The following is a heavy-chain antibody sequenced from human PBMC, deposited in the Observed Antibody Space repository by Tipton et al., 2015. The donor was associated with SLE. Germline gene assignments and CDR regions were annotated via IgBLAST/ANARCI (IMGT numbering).Heavy chain of an antibody. D-gene: IGHD6-13*01. CDR3: ARQPSHSISWSYYFDY. J-gene: IGHJ4*02. V-gene: IGHV4-34*01. CDR2: INHSGST. Sequence: TLSLTCAVYGGSFNNYYWSWICQPPGKGLEWIGEINHSGSTNYNSSLKSRVTISVDTSKNQFSLKVNSVTAADTAVYYCARQPSHSISWSYYFDYWGQGTLVTVSS. CDR1: GGSFNNYY.